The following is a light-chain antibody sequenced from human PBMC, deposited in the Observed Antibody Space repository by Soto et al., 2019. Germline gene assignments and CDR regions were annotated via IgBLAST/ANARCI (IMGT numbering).Light chain of an antibody. V-gene: IGKV3-15*01. Sequence: ELVMTQSPATLCLSPGDTATLSCRASQSIGSNLAWYQQKPGQPPRPLIYGVSTWASGVPARFSGRGSGTEFTLTITNLQSEDFAVYYCQQYSTWVTFGGGTQLDIE. CDR2: GVS. CDR3: QQYSTWVT. J-gene: IGKJ4*01. CDR1: QSIGSN.